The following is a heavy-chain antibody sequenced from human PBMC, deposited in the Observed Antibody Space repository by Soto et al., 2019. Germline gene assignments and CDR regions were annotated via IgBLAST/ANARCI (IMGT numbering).Heavy chain of an antibody. CDR3: ARGHIAARPYYYYMDV. D-gene: IGHD6-6*01. CDR2: ISAYNGNT. CDR1: GYTFTGYY. J-gene: IGHJ6*03. V-gene: IGHV1-18*04. Sequence: ASVKVSCKASGYTFTGYYMHWVRQAPGQGLEWMGWISAYNGNTNYAQKLQGRVTMTTDTSTSTAYMELRSLRSDDTAVYYCARGHIAARPYYYYMDVWGKGTTVTVSS.